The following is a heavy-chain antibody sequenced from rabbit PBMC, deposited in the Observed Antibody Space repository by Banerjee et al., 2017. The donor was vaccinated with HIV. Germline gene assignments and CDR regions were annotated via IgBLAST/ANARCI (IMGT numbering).Heavy chain of an antibody. D-gene: IGHD8-1*01. V-gene: IGHV1S40*01. Sequence: QQLVESGGGLVKPGASLTLTCKASGFSFSSGYDMCWVRQAPGKGLEWIACIYNGDIGSRTYYATWAKGRFTISKTSTTVTLQMTRLTGADTATYYCARDTASSFSSYGMDLWGPGTLVTVS. CDR2: IYNGDIGSRT. J-gene: IGHJ6*01. CDR1: GFSFSSGYD. CDR3: ARDTASSFSSYGMDL.